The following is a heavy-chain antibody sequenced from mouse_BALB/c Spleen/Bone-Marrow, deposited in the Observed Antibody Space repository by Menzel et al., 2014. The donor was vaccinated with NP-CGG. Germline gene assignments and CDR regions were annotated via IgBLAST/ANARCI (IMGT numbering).Heavy chain of an antibody. Sequence: VQLQQSGAELVKPGASVKLSCKASGYTFTSYYMYWVKQRPGQGLEWIGEINPSNGGTNFNEKFKSKATLTVDKSYSTAYMQLSSLTSEDSAVYYCTRWYYGNYFDYWGQGTTLTVSS. J-gene: IGHJ2*01. D-gene: IGHD2-1*01. V-gene: IGHV1S81*02. CDR2: INPSNGGT. CDR1: GYTFTSYY. CDR3: TRWYYGNYFDY.